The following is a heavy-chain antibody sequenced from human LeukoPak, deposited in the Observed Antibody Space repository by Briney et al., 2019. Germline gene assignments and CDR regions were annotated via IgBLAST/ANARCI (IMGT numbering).Heavy chain of an antibody. CDR2: ISWNSGSI. D-gene: IGHD5-18*01. CDR1: DA. Sequence: PGGSLRLSCAGSDAMHWVRQPPGKGLEWVSGISWNSGSIDYVDSVKGRFTISRDNAKTSFYLQMNSLRAEDTAVYYCAGSLWPEDCWGQGTLVTVSS. CDR3: AGSLWPEDC. J-gene: IGHJ4*02. V-gene: IGHV3-9*01.